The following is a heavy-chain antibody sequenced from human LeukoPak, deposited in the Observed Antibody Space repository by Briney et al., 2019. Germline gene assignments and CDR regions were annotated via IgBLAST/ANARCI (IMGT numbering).Heavy chain of an antibody. V-gene: IGHV4-4*07. Sequence: SETLSLTCTVSGDSISTYFWSWIRQPAGKGLEWIGRIYTSGSTNYNPSLKSRVTMSVDTSKNQFSLKLSSVTAADTAVYYCARETGYSSPLDIWGQGTMVTVSS. CDR1: GDSISTYF. J-gene: IGHJ3*02. CDR2: IYTSGST. D-gene: IGHD6-13*01. CDR3: ARETGYSSPLDI.